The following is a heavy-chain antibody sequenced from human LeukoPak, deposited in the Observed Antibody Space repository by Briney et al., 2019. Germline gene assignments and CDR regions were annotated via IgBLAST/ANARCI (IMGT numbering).Heavy chain of an antibody. V-gene: IGHV4-34*01. J-gene: IGHJ6*03. Sequence: SETLSLTCAVYGGSFSGYDWSWIRQPPGKGLEWIGEINHSGSTNYNPSLKSRVTISVDTSKNQFSLKLSSVTTADTAVYYRARGRVPYWYYYMDVWGKGTTVTASS. CDR3: ARGRVPYWYYYMDV. CDR2: INHSGST. CDR1: GGSFSGYD.